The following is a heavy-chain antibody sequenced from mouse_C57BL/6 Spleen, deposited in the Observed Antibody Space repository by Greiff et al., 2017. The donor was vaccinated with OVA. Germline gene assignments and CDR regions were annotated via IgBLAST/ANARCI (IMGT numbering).Heavy chain of an antibody. D-gene: IGHD1-1*01. V-gene: IGHV5-17*01. CDR3: ERPPYYYSSSYDFDV. J-gene: IGHJ1*03. CDR2: ISSGSSTI. CDR1: GFTFSDYG. Sequence: EVMLVESGGGLVKPGGSLKLSCAASGFTFSDYGMHWVRQAPEKGLEWVAYISSGSSTIYSADTVQGRFNISRANAKSTLFLQMTSLRSEDTAMYYCERPPYYYSSSYDFDVWGTGTTVTVSS.